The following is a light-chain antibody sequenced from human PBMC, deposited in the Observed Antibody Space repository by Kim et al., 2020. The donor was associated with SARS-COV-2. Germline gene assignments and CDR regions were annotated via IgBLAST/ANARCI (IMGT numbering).Light chain of an antibody. J-gene: IGKJ2*01. Sequence: DIHMTQSPSSVSASVGDRVTIACRASQGISSWLAWYQQKPGKAPKLLIYTASTLQTGVPSRFRGSGSGTDFTLTISSLQPEDSATYYCQQARSFPYTFGQGTKLEI. CDR1: QGISSW. CDR3: QQARSFPYT. V-gene: IGKV1-12*01. CDR2: TAS.